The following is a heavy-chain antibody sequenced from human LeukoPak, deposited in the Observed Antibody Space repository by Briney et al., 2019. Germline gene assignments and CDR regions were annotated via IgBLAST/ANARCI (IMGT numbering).Heavy chain of an antibody. V-gene: IGHV1-8*01. CDR2: MNPNSGNT. Sequence: GASVKVSCKASGYTFNSYDINWVRQATGQGLEWMGWMNPNSGNTGYAQKFQGRVTMTRNTSISTAYMELSSLRSEDTAVYYCARGGLRFYGAHFDSWGQGTLVTVSS. CDR1: GYTFNSYD. CDR3: ARGGLRFYGAHFDS. J-gene: IGHJ4*02. D-gene: IGHD4-17*01.